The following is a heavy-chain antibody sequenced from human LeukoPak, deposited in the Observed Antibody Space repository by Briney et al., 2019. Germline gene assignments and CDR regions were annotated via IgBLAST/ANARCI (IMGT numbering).Heavy chain of an antibody. CDR1: GGTFSSYA. CDR3: ARTYQGATVHGGPGGFAF. CDR2: IIPIFGTA. Sequence: SVKVSCKASGGTFSSYAISWVRQAPGQGLEWMGGIIPIFGTANYAQKFQGRVTITTDESTSTAYMELSSLRSEDRAVCYCARTYQGATVHGGPGGFAFWGQGTLVTVSS. V-gene: IGHV1-69*05. J-gene: IGHJ4*02. D-gene: IGHD1-26*01.